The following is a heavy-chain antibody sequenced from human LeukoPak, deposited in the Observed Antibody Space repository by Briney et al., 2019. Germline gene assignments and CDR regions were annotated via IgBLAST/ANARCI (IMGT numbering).Heavy chain of an antibody. J-gene: IGHJ4*02. CDR1: GGSFSGYY. V-gene: IGHV4-34*01. CDR2: INHSGST. D-gene: IGHD2-2*02. Sequence: SETLSLTCAVYGGSFSGYYWSWFRQPPGKGLEWIGEINHSGSTNYNPSLKSRVTISVDTSKNQFSLQLSPVTAADTAVYYCARGRYCSSTSCYTRTTVFDYWGQGTLVTVSS. CDR3: ARGRYCSSTSCYTRTTVFDY.